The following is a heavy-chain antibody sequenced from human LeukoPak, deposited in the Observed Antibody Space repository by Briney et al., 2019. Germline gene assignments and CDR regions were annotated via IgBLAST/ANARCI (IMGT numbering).Heavy chain of an antibody. CDR3: ARHVVAVGFDY. V-gene: IGHV3-48*03. CDR1: GFTFSSYE. CDR2: ISTSGSTI. D-gene: IGHD3-22*01. Sequence: GGSLRLSCAASGFTFSSYEMNWVRQAPGKGLDWVSYISTSGSTIYYADSVKGRFTISRDNAKNSLSLQMNSLRVEDTAVYYCARHVVAVGFDYWGQGTLVTVSS. J-gene: IGHJ4*02.